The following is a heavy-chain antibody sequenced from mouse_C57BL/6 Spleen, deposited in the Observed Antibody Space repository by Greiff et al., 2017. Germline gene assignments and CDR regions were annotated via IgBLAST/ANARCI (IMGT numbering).Heavy chain of an antibody. CDR2: IDPSDSYT. CDR1: GYTFTSYW. Sequence: VQLQQPGAELVRPGTSVKLSCKASGYTFTSYWMHWVKQRPGQGLEWIGVIDPSDSYTNYNEKFKGKATLTVDTSSSTAYMQLTSLKSEDTAVYYCAYYYGSSYRHFDVWGTGTTVTVSS. CDR3: AYYYGSSYRHFDV. J-gene: IGHJ1*03. V-gene: IGHV1-59*01. D-gene: IGHD1-1*01.